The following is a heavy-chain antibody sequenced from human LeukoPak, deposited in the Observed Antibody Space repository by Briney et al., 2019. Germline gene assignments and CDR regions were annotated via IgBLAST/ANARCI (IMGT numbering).Heavy chain of an antibody. V-gene: IGHV4-39*07. CDR3: ARDAGYSSSWYLVPPEFDP. CDR2: IYYSGST. D-gene: IGHD6-13*01. Sequence: NPSETLSLTCTVSGGSISSSSYYRGWIRQPPGKGLEWIGSIYYSGSTYYNPSLKSRVTISVDTSKNQFSLKLSSVTAADTAVYYCARDAGYSSSWYLVPPEFDPWGQGTLVTVSS. CDR1: GGSISSSSYY. J-gene: IGHJ5*02.